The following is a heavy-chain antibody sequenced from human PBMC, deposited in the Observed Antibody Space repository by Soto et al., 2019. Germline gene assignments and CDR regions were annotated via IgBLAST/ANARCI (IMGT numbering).Heavy chain of an antibody. CDR2: IYYSGST. CDR3: ARRTQCFSGYDPYYFDY. Sequence: TSETLSLTCTVSGGSVSSGSYYWSWIRQPPGKGLEWIGEIYYSGSTNYNPSLRSRVTISVDTSKNQFSLKLSSVTAADTAVYYCARRTQCFSGYDPYYFDYWGQGTLVPVSS. D-gene: IGHD5-12*01. CDR1: GGSVSSGSYY. J-gene: IGHJ4*02. V-gene: IGHV4-61*01.